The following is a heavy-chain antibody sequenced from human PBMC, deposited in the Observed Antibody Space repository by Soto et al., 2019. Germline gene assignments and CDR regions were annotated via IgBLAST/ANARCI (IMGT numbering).Heavy chain of an antibody. CDR2: ISAYNGNT. Sequence: GASVKVSCKPSGYTFTSYGITWVRQAPGQGLEWMGWISAYNGNTNYAQKFQGRVTMTTGTSTSTAYMELRSLRSDDTAVYYCARDSRYCSGGTCGPWGQGTLVTVSS. J-gene: IGHJ5*02. CDR1: GYTFTSYG. V-gene: IGHV1-18*01. CDR3: ARDSRYCSGGTCGP. D-gene: IGHD2-15*01.